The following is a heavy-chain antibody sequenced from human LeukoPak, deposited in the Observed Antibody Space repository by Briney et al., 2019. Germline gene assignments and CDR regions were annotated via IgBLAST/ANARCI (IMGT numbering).Heavy chain of an antibody. D-gene: IGHD2-2*01. Sequence: PGGSLRLSRAASGFTFSSYSMNWVRQAPGKGLEWVSSISSSSSYIYYADSVKGRFTISRDNAKNSLYLQMNSLRAEDTAVYYCARDSSYLGYCSSTSCPPGWFDPWGQGTLVTVSS. CDR1: GFTFSSYS. CDR3: ARDSSYLGYCSSTSCPPGWFDP. J-gene: IGHJ5*02. CDR2: ISSSSSYI. V-gene: IGHV3-21*01.